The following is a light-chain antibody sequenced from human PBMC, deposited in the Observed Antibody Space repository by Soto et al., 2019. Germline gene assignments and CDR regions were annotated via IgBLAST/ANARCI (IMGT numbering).Light chain of an antibody. V-gene: IGKV3-15*01. CDR1: QSVSSN. CDR2: GAS. Sequence: EIVMTQSPATLSVSPGERATLSCRASQSVSSNLAWYQQKPGQAPRLLIYGASTRATGIPARFSGSGSGTAFTLTISSRQSEDLAVYYCQQYNSWPPLTFGGGTKVEIK. CDR3: QQYNSWPPLT. J-gene: IGKJ4*01.